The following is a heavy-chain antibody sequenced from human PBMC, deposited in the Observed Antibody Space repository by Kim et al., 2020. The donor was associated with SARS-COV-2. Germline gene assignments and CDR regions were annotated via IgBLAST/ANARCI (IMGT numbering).Heavy chain of an antibody. D-gene: IGHD3-10*01. J-gene: IGHJ3*02. CDR3: ARGITMVRGAPDAFDI. CDR2: IYTSGST. Sequence: SETLSLTCTVSGGSISSGSYYWSWIRQPAGKGLEWIGRIYTSGSTNYNPSLKSRVTISVDTSKNQFSLKLSSVTAADTAVYYCARGITMVRGAPDAFDIWGQGTMVTVSS. CDR1: GGSISSGSYY. V-gene: IGHV4-61*02.